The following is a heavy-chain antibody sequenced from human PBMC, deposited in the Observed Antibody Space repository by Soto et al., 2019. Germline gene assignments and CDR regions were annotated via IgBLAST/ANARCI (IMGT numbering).Heavy chain of an antibody. D-gene: IGHD6-13*01. Sequence: ASVKVSCKASGYTFTSYDIHWVRQATGQGLEWMGWMNPNSGNTGYAQKFQGRVTMTRSTAITTAYMELSSLRSDDTAVYYCARGFYSSSLNWLDPWGQGTLVTVSS. CDR1: GYTFTSYD. J-gene: IGHJ5*02. CDR3: ARGFYSSSLNWLDP. V-gene: IGHV1-8*01. CDR2: MNPNSGNT.